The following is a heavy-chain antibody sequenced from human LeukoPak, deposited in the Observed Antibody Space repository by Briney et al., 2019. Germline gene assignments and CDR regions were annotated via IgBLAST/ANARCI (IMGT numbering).Heavy chain of an antibody. J-gene: IGHJ4*02. D-gene: IGHD6-13*01. CDR3: ARDRVPLYSSSCRTGGY. V-gene: IGHV7-4-1*02. CDR2: INTNTGNP. CDR1: GYTFTSYA. Sequence: GASVKVSCKASGYTFTSYAMNWVRQAPGQGLEWMGWINTNTGNPTYAQGFTGRFVFSLDTSVSTAYLQISSLKAEDTAVYYCARDRVPLYSSSCRTGGYWGQGTLVTVSS.